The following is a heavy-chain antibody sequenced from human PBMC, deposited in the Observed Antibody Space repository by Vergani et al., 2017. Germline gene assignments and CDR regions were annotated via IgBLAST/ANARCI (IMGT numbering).Heavy chain of an antibody. CDR3: AKDQRDSSGWYYFDY. V-gene: IGHV1-3*01. CDR1: GYTFTSYA. CDR2: INAGNGNT. D-gene: IGHD6-19*01. Sequence: QVQLVQSGAEVKKPGASVKVSCKASGYTFTSYAMHWVRQAPGQRLEWMGWINAGNGNTKYSQKFQGRVTITRDTSASTAYMELSSLRSEDTAVYYSAKDQRDSSGWYYFDYWGQGTLVTVSS. J-gene: IGHJ4*02.